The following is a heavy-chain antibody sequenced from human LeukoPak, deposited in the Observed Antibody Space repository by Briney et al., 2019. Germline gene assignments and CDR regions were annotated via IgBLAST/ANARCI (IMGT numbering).Heavy chain of an antibody. Sequence: GGSLRLSCAASGFTFSSYGMSWVRQAPGKGLEWVSAISGSGGSTYYADSVKGRFTISRDNSKNTLYLQMNSLRAEDTAVYYCAKRQGLELLYYYYMDVWGKGTTVTVSS. CDR1: GFTFSSYG. J-gene: IGHJ6*03. CDR3: AKRQGLELLYYYYMDV. V-gene: IGHV3-23*01. D-gene: IGHD1-7*01. CDR2: ISGSGGST.